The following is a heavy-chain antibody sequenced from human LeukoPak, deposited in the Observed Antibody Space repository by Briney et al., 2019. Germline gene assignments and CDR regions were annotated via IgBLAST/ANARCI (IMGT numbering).Heavy chain of an antibody. CDR1: GYTFTSYG. J-gene: IGHJ6*03. Sequence: EASVKVSCKASGYTFTSYGISWVRQAPGQGLEWMGWISAYNGNTNYAQKLQGRVTMTTDTSTSTAYMELRSLRSDDTAVYYCARRGFGELLSFWYMDVWGKGTTVTVSS. CDR3: ARRGFGELLSFWYMDV. D-gene: IGHD3-10*01. CDR2: ISAYNGNT. V-gene: IGHV1-18*01.